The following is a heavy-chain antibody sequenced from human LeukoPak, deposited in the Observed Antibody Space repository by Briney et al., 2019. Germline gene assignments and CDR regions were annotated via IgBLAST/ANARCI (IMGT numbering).Heavy chain of an antibody. CDR2: ISSGSSAI. CDR3: ARGHTAVTRHFDF. Sequence: GGSLGLTCEASGFTFTTYSMTWVRQAPGKGLEWVSIISSGSSAIFSADALKGRFTISRDDAKNLLYLDMNSLRAEDTAVYYCARGHTAVTRHFDFWGQGTLVTVSS. J-gene: IGHJ4*02. D-gene: IGHD4-17*01. V-gene: IGHV3-21*01. CDR1: GFTFTTYS.